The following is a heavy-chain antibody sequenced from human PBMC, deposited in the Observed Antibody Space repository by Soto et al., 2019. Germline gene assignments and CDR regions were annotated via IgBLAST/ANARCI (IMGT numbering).Heavy chain of an antibody. Sequence: GGSLRLSCAASGFTFSSYAMSWVRQAPGKGLEWVSAISGSGGSTYYADSVKGRFTISRDNSKNTLYLQMNSLRAEDTAVYYCAKCPGGTLTYYYDSSGFQFDYWGQGTLVTVSS. J-gene: IGHJ4*02. D-gene: IGHD3-22*01. V-gene: IGHV3-23*01. CDR3: AKCPGGTLTYYYDSSGFQFDY. CDR1: GFTFSSYA. CDR2: ISGSGGST.